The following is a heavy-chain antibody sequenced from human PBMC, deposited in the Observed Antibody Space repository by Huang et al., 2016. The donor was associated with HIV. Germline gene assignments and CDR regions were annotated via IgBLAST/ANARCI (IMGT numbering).Heavy chain of an antibody. V-gene: IGHV4-59*11. Sequence: QVQLQESGTGLVKPSETLSLTCSVSGSSISSHYWSWIRQHPGRGLECIGSIYYSGVSNNRPSLNRRVFISVDTSRNRFALKLSSVTAADTAVYYCARDRRHCSGGSCYYSDYWGHGTLVTVSS. D-gene: IGHD2-15*01. CDR2: IYYSGVS. J-gene: IGHJ4*01. CDR3: ARDRRHCSGGSCYYSDY. CDR1: GSSISSHY.